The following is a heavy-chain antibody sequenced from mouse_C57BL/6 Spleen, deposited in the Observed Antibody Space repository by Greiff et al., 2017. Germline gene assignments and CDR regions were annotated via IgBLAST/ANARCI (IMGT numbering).Heavy chain of an antibody. CDR2: IHPSDDDT. Sequence: QVQLQQPVAELVKPGASVKVSCKASGYTFTTYSMHWVKQRPGQGLEWIGRIHPSDDDTNYNQKFKGKATLTVDKSSSTAYMQLSRRTSEDSAVYYSAIKVNYAMDYWGQGTAVTVSS. CDR3: AIKVNYAMDY. CDR1: GYTFTTYS. V-gene: IGHV1-74*01. D-gene: IGHD2-13*01. J-gene: IGHJ4*01.